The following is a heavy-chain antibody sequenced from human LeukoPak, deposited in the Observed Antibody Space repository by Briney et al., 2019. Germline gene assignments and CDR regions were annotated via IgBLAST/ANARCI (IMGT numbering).Heavy chain of an antibody. Sequence: PGGSLRLSCAASGFTFDDYDIHWVRQAPGKGLEWVSLISGDGGSTYYADSVKGRFTISRDNAKNTLYLQMNSLRAEDTAVYYCAKDLGTVTTHYYYGMDVWGQGTTVTVSS. CDR3: AKDLGTVTTHYYYGMDV. CDR1: GFTFDDYD. CDR2: ISGDGGST. V-gene: IGHV3-43*02. D-gene: IGHD4-17*01. J-gene: IGHJ6*02.